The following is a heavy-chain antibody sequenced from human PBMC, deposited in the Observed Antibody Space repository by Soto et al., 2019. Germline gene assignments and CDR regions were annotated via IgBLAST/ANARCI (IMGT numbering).Heavy chain of an antibody. CDR3: AKTPEYYYDSSGYSPTFDY. CDR1: GFTFNNYA. J-gene: IGHJ4*02. CDR2: ISAGGGST. V-gene: IGHV3-23*01. D-gene: IGHD3-22*01. Sequence: GGSLRLSCAASGFTFNNYAMIWVRQAPGKGLEWVSVISAGGGSTDYADSVKGRFTISRDNSKNTLYLQMNSLRAEDTAVYYCAKTPEYYYDSSGYSPTFDYWGQGTLVTVSS.